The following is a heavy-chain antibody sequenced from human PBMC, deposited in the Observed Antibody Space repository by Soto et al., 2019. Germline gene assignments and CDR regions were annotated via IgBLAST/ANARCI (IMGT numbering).Heavy chain of an antibody. CDR2: ISGSGGST. CDR3: ARDSGYSNYGWFDP. D-gene: IGHD4-4*01. CDR1: GFTFSSYA. Sequence: GGSLRLSCAASGFTFSSYAMSWVRQAPGKGLEWVSAISGSGGSTYYADSVKGRFTISRDNSKNTLYLQMNSLRAEDTAVYYCARDSGYSNYGWFDPWGQGTLVTVSS. V-gene: IGHV3-23*01. J-gene: IGHJ5*02.